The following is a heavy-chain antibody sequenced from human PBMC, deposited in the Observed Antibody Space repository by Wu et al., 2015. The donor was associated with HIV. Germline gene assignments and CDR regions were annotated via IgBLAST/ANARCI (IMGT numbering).Heavy chain of an antibody. V-gene: IGHV1-2*02. Sequence: QVQLVQSGVEVKKPGASVKVSCKASGYSFSDYHVHWVRQAPGQGLEWMGWINQNSGGATYAQKFQGRVAMTRDTSISTAFMELSRLRFDDTAIYYCARAHRPVADALELDYWGQGTLVIVSS. CDR1: GYSFSDYH. CDR2: INQNSGGA. CDR3: ARAHRPVADALELDY. J-gene: IGHJ4*02. D-gene: IGHD6-19*01.